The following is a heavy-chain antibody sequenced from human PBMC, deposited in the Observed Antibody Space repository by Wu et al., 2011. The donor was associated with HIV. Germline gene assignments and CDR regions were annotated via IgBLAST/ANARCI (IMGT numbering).Heavy chain of an antibody. V-gene: IGHV1-46*01. D-gene: IGHD3-3*01. CDR3: ARDRLPYDFWSSYSD. CDR2: INPSGGST. J-gene: IGHJ4*02. Sequence: QVQLVQSGAEVKKPGASVKVSCKASGYTFTSYYIHWVRQAPGQGLEWMGIINPSGGSTNYAHKFQGRVTMTRDTSTSTVYMELSSLRSEDTAVYYCARDRLPYDFWSSYSDWGQGTLVTVSS. CDR1: GYTFTSYY.